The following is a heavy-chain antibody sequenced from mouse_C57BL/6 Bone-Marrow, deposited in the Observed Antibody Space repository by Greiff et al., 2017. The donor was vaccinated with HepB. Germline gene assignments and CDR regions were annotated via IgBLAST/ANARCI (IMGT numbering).Heavy chain of an antibody. CDR3: ARLDYGSRSAMDY. CDR2: IDPSDSYT. V-gene: IGHV1-59*01. CDR1: GYTFTSYW. Sequence: QVQLQQPGAELVRPGPSVKLSCKASGYTFTSYWMHWVKQRPGQGLEWIGVIDPSDSYTNYNQNFKGKATLTVDTSSSTAYMQLSSLTSEDSAVYYCARLDYGSRSAMDYWGQGTSVTVSS. J-gene: IGHJ4*01. D-gene: IGHD1-1*01.